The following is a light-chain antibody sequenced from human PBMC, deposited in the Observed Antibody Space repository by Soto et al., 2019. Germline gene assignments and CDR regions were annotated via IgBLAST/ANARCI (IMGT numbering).Light chain of an antibody. V-gene: IGKV1-39*01. CDR2: AAS. CDR1: QTIIRY. CDR3: QQSYSTLFT. J-gene: IGKJ3*01. Sequence: DIQMTQSPSSLSAFVGDRVTITCRASQTIIRYLNWYQQKPGRAPNLLIYAASSLQSGVPSRFGGSGSGTEFTLTITSLQPEDFATYYCQQSYSTLFTFGPGTKVEIK.